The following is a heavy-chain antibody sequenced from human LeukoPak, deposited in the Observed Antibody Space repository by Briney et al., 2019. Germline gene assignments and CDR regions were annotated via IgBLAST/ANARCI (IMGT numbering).Heavy chain of an antibody. CDR3: AREPREISYAFDI. CDR1: GGSISSGGYY. V-gene: IGHV4-31*03. D-gene: IGHD2-2*01. Sequence: SETLSLTCTVSGGSISSGGYYWSWIRQHPGKGLEWIGYIYYSGSTYYNPSLKSRVTISVDTSKNQFSLKLSSVTAADTAVYYCAREPREISYAFDIWGQGTMVTVSS. CDR2: IYYSGST. J-gene: IGHJ3*02.